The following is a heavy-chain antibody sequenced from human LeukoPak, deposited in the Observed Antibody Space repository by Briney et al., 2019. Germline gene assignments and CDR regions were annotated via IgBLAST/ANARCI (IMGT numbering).Heavy chain of an antibody. J-gene: IGHJ6*03. CDR3: AKAGGSSWTVYYYYMDV. Sequence: GGSLRLSCAASGFTFSSFSMHWVRQAPGKGLEWVAVIWYGGSNKYYADSVKGRFTISRDNSKNTLYLQMNSLRAEDTAVYYCAKAGGSSWTVYYYYMDVWGKGTTVTVSS. D-gene: IGHD6-13*01. CDR2: IWYGGSNK. V-gene: IGHV3-30*02. CDR1: GFTFSSFS.